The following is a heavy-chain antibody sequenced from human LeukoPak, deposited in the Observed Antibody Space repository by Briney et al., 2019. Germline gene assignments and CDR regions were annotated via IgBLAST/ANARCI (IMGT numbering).Heavy chain of an antibody. CDR3: ATAGSSLRLSEWQKLFDY. D-gene: IGHD3-3*01. Sequence: GASVKVSCKVSGYTLTELSMHWVRQAPGKGLEWMGGFDPEDGETIYAQKFQGRVTMTEDTSTDTAYMELSSLRSEDTAVYYCATAGSSLRLSEWQKLFDYWGQGTLVTVSS. V-gene: IGHV1-24*01. CDR2: FDPEDGET. J-gene: IGHJ4*02. CDR1: GYTLTELS.